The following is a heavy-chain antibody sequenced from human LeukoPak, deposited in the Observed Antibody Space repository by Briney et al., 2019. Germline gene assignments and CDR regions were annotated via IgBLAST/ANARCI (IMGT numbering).Heavy chain of an antibody. CDR1: GYTFTSYD. J-gene: IGHJ5*02. Sequence: ASVKVSCKASGYTFTSYDINWVRQATGQGIEWMGWMNPNSGNTGYAQKFQGRVTMTRNTSISTAYMELSSLRSEDTAVYYCARVVGAAAGSGGFDPWGQGTLVTVSS. CDR2: MNPNSGNT. D-gene: IGHD6-13*01. V-gene: IGHV1-8*01. CDR3: ARVVGAAAGSGGFDP.